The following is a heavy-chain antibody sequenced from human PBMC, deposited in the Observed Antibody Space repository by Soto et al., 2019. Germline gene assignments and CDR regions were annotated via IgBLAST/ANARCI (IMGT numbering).Heavy chain of an antibody. D-gene: IGHD6-13*01. CDR1: GFTFSSYG. CDR2: ISYDGSNK. J-gene: IGHJ6*02. CDR3: AKVSQQLVSPAERYGMDV. V-gene: IGHV3-30*18. Sequence: GGSLRLSCAASGFTFSSYGMHWVRQAPGKGLEWVAVISYDGSNKYYADSVKGRFTISRDNSKNTLYLQMNSLRAEDTAVYYCAKVSQQLVSPAERYGMDVWGQGTTVTVSS.